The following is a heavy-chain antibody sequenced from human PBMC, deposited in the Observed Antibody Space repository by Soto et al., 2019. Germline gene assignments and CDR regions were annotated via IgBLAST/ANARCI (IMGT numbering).Heavy chain of an antibody. CDR3: ARVGLDSSSGSLDWFDP. D-gene: IGHD6-13*01. Sequence: QVQLVQSGAEVKKPGASVKVSCKASGYTFTSYYMHWVRQAPGQGLEWMGIINPSGGSTSYAQKFQGRVTMTRDTSTSTVYMELSSLRSEDTAVYYCARVGLDSSSGSLDWFDPWGQGTLVTVSS. J-gene: IGHJ5*02. CDR1: GYTFTSYY. CDR2: INPSGGST. V-gene: IGHV1-46*01.